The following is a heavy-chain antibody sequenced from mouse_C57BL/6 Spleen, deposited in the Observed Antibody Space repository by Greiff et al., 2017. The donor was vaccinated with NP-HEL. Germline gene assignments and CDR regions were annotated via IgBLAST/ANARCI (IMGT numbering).Heavy chain of an antibody. Sequence: EVQLVESGGGLVQPGGSLKLSCAASGFTFSDYGMAWVRQAPRQGPEWVAFISNLAYSIYYADTVTGRFTISRENAKNTLYLEMSSLRSEDTAMYYCARQYGYASMDYWGQGTSVTVSS. CDR3: ARQYGYASMDY. J-gene: IGHJ4*01. CDR2: ISNLAYSI. D-gene: IGHD2-2*01. CDR1: GFTFSDYG. V-gene: IGHV5-15*01.